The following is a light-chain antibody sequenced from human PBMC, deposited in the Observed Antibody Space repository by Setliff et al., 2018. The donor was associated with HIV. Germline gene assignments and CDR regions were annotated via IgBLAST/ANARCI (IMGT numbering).Light chain of an antibody. CDR3: CSYVGSSTLV. CDR1: SSDIGSYNL. J-gene: IGLJ2*01. CDR2: EVT. Sequence: VSGSPGQSITISCTGTSSDIGSYNLVSWYQRHPGKAPKVLIYEVTKRPSGASNRFSGSKSGNTASLTISGLQAEDEADYYCCSYVGSSTLVFGGGTKVTVL. V-gene: IGLV2-23*02.